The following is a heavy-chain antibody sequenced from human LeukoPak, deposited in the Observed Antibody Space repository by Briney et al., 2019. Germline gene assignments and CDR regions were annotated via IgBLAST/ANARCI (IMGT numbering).Heavy chain of an antibody. J-gene: IGHJ3*02. CDR1: GASISNYY. D-gene: IGHD5/OR15-5a*01. V-gene: IGHV4-59*01. Sequence: SETLSLTCAVSGASISNYYWSWIRQPPGKGLEYIGYISYSGTTSYNPSLKSRVAIAVDTSKNQFSLKLSSVTAADTAVYYCARDKGLPQAFDIWGQGTMVTVSS. CDR3: ARDKGLPQAFDI. CDR2: ISYSGTT.